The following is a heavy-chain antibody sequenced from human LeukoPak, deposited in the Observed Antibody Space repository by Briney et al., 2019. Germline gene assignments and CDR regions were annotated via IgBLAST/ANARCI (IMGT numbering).Heavy chain of an antibody. CDR3: TTARYGEKKITVPLDN. CDR1: GFTFSNAW. V-gene: IGHV3-15*01. CDR2: VKSKASGGKT. J-gene: IGHJ4*02. D-gene: IGHD4-11*01. Sequence: PGGSLRLSCAASGFTFSNAWMSWVRQAPGKGLEWVGRVKSKASGGKTDYAASVKGRFTISRDDSKNTLYLQMNSLKTEDTAVYYCTTARYGEKKITVPLDNGGKETLVTVSS.